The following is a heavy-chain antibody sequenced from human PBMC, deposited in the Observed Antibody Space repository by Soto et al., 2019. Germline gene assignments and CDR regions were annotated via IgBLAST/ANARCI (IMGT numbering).Heavy chain of an antibody. CDR2: IGHDGGNK. CDR3: ERDGDGNTGFGKDY. Sequence: QVQLVESGGGVVQPGRSLRLSCASSGFTFSSYGMHWVRQDPGKGLEGVAFIGHDGGNKFYAESVKGRFTISRDNAKNTLYLPMTSLSAEDTAMYYCERDGDGNTGFGKDYWGQGTLVTVSS. D-gene: IGHD3-16*01. V-gene: IGHV3-33*01. CDR1: GFTFSSYG. J-gene: IGHJ4*02.